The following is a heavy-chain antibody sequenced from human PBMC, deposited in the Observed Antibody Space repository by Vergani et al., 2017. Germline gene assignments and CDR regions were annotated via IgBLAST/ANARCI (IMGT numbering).Heavy chain of an antibody. D-gene: IGHD3-22*01. CDR1: GYTFTSYD. Sequence: QVQLVQSGAEVKKPGASVKVSCKASGYTFTSYDINWVRQATGQGLEWMGWMNPNSGNTGYAQKFPSRVTMTRNTSISTDYMELRSLRSEDTAVYYCARSTNYYDSSGYYHTVDYFDYWGQGTLVTVSS. CDR2: MNPNSGNT. J-gene: IGHJ4*02. V-gene: IGHV1-8*01. CDR3: ARSTNYYDSSGYYHTVDYFDY.